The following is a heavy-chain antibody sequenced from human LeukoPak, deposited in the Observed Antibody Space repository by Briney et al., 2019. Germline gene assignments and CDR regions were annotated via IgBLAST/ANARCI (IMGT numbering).Heavy chain of an antibody. D-gene: IGHD3-16*01. CDR2: ISYDGSNK. CDR3: AKPLSRRGLFDY. Sequence: GGSLRLSCAASGFTFSSYGMHWVRQAPGKGLEWVAVISYDGSNKYYADSVKGRSTISRDNSKDTLYLQMNSLRAEDTAVYYCAKPLSRRGLFDYWGQGTLVTVSS. J-gene: IGHJ4*02. CDR1: GFTFSSYG. V-gene: IGHV3-30*18.